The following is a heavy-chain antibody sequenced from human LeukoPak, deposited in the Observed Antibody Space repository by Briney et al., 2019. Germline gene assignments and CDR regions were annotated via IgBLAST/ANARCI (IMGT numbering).Heavy chain of an antibody. Sequence: PSETLSLTCAVYGGSISSYYWSWIRKPPGKGLEWIGYIYYSGSTNYNPSLKSRVTISVDTSKNQFSLKLSSVTAADTAVYYCARHYHDAFDIWGQGTMVTVSS. CDR1: GGSISSYY. V-gene: IGHV4-59*08. CDR3: ARHYHDAFDI. CDR2: IYYSGST. D-gene: IGHD3-16*02. J-gene: IGHJ3*02.